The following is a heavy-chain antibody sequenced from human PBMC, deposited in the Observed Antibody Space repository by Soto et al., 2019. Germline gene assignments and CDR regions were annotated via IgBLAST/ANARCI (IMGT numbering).Heavy chain of an antibody. CDR3: ASFIVATILRGSNFDY. Sequence: PSETLSLTCTVSGGSISSSSYYWGWIRQPPGKGLEWIGSIYYSGSTYYNPSLKSRVTISVDTSKNQFSLKLSSVTAADTAVYYCASFIVATILRGSNFDYWGQGTLVTVSS. D-gene: IGHD5-12*01. J-gene: IGHJ4*02. CDR2: IYYSGST. CDR1: GGSISSSSYY. V-gene: IGHV4-39*01.